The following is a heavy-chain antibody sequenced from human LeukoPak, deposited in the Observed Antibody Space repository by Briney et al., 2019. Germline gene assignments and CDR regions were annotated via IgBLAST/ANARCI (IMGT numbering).Heavy chain of an antibody. CDR2: IIPIFGTA. CDR3: AKGLSTGCFDP. Sequence: SVKVSCKASGGTFSSYAISWVRQAPGQGLEWMGGIIPIFGTANYAQKFQGRVTITADESTSTAYMELSRLRSDDTAMYYCAKGLSTGCFDPWGQGTLVTVSS. V-gene: IGHV1-69*13. CDR1: GGTFSSYA. J-gene: IGHJ5*02.